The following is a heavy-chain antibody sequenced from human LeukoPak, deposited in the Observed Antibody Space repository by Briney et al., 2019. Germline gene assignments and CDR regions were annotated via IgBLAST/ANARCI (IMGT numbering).Heavy chain of an antibody. CDR3: ARDRTRSTRAAFDF. Sequence: SETLSLTCTVSGGSIGPYYWSGIRQPPGKGLEWIGSKYYSGSTDYNPSLKSRVTISVDTSKNQFSLKLSSVTAADTAVYYCARDRTRSTRAAFDFWGQGTMVTVSS. CDR1: GGSIGPYY. J-gene: IGHJ3*01. CDR2: KYYSGST. D-gene: IGHD1-1*01. V-gene: IGHV4-59*01.